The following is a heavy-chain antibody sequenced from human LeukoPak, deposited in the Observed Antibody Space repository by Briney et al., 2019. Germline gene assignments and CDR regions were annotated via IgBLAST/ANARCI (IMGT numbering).Heavy chain of an antibody. CDR3: ARGRSWYGGVWFDP. CDR1: GGSISSGSYY. Sequence: SQTLSLTCAVSGGSISSGSYYWSWIRPPPGKGLEWIGEINHSGSTNYNPSLKSRVTISVDTSKNQFSLKLSSLTAADTAVYYCARGRSWYGGVWFDPWGQGTLVTVSS. V-gene: IGHV4-30-2*01. CDR2: INHSGST. D-gene: IGHD6-13*01. J-gene: IGHJ5*02.